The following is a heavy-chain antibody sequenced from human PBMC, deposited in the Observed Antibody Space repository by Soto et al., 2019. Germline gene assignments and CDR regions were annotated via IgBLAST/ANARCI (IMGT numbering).Heavy chain of an antibody. J-gene: IGHJ6*02. CDR2: IYYSGST. D-gene: IGHD3-10*01. CDR3: ARGRPKVVRGDYGMDV. CDR1: CCSISSGGYY. V-gene: IGHV4-31*03. Sequence: PSETRSLTYTFSCCSISSGGYYWSWIRQHPGKGLELIGYIYYSGSTYYNPSLKSRVTISVDTSKNQFSLKLSSVTAADTAVYYCARGRPKVVRGDYGMDVWGQGTTVTVSS.